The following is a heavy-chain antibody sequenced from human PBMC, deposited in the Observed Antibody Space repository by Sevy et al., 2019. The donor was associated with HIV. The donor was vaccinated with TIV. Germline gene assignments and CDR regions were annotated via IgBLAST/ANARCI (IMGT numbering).Heavy chain of an antibody. CDR1: GGSFSGYY. CDR3: ARHCSSTSCSHAFDI. V-gene: IGHV4-34*01. D-gene: IGHD2-2*01. J-gene: IGHJ3*02. Sequence: SETLSLTCVVYGGSFSGYYWSWIRQSPGKGLEWIGEINHSGSTNYNPSLKSRVTISGDTSKNQFSLKLSSVTAADTAVYYCARHCSSTSCSHAFDIWGQGTMVTVSS. CDR2: INHSGST.